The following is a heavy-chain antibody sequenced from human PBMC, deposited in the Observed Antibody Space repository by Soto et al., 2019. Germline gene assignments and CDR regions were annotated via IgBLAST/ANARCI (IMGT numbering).Heavy chain of an antibody. Sequence: EVQLLESGGGLVQPGGSLRLSCAASGFTFSSYAMSWVRQAPGKGLEWVSAISGSGGSTYYADSVKGRFSISRDNSKNTLYLQMNSLRAEDTAVYYCAKDWDDYGDYDYWGQGTLVTVSS. CDR1: GFTFSSYA. J-gene: IGHJ4*02. D-gene: IGHD4-17*01. CDR2: ISGSGGST. CDR3: AKDWDDYGDYDY. V-gene: IGHV3-23*01.